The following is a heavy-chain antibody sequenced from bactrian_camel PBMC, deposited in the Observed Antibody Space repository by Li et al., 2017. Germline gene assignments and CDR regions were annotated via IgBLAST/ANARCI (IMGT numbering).Heavy chain of an antibody. CDR3: TRETQWVGYHEMAEY. D-gene: IGHD5*01. CDR1: VYVKNVDR. Sequence: VQLVESGGGSVQAGGSLRLSCAASSVYVKNVDRMAWFRQPPGMEREGVAVIESDGDTTYSDSVKGRFTISRDNAKNTVYLQLNGLKIEDTAMYYCTRETQWVGYHEMAEYWGQGTQVTVS. J-gene: IGHJ4*01. V-gene: IGHV3S53*01. CDR2: IESDGDT.